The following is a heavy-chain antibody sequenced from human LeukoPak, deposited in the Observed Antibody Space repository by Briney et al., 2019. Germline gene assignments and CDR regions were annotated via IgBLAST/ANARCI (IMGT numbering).Heavy chain of an antibody. CDR3: AKDRYQGSVRAIDY. J-gene: IGHJ4*02. CDR2: LYSGGST. Sequence: GGSLRLSCVASGFTVSSNYMNWVRQAPGKGLEWVSVLYSGGSTKYAESVKGRFTISRDNSKNTLYLQMNSLRAEDTAVYYCAKDRYQGSVRAIDYWGQGTLVTVSS. CDR1: GFTVSSNY. D-gene: IGHD1-26*01. V-gene: IGHV3-53*01.